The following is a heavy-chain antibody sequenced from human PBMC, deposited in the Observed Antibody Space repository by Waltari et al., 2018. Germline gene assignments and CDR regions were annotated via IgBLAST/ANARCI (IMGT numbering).Heavy chain of an antibody. D-gene: IGHD3-3*01. Sequence: EVQHTQSGAEGKKPGSTGKVYCKASGHRFTDQFLHWVRQAPGKGPEWIGRVDPEDGETTLAEKFEGRVTITADTSTDTAYMDLSRLRSEDTALYYCMTLPIFGVVIKNYWGQGTLVTVSS. CDR3: MTLPIFGVVIKNY. V-gene: IGHV1-69-2*01. CDR2: VDPEDGET. CDR1: GHRFTDQF. J-gene: IGHJ1*01.